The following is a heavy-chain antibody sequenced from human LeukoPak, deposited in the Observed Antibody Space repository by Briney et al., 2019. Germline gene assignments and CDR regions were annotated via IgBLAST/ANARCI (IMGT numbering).Heavy chain of an antibody. Sequence: HGGSLRLSCADSGFTFSRYAMSWVCQAPGKGLEWVSSLRGNGGSTEYVDSVRGRFVISRDNSRNTLYLQMNSLRAEDTAVYYCAKSVTTAGTYAFDRWGQGTLVTVSS. CDR1: GFTFSRYA. D-gene: IGHD6-13*01. CDR2: LRGNGGST. J-gene: IGHJ4*01. V-gene: IGHV3-23*01. CDR3: AKSVTTAGTYAFDR.